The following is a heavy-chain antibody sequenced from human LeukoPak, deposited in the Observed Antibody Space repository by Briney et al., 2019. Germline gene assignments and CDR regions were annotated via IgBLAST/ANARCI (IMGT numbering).Heavy chain of an antibody. CDR1: GYTFTGYY. V-gene: IGHV1-2*02. Sequence: GASVKVSCKASGYTFTGYYMHWVRQAPGQGLEWMGWINPNSGGTNYAQKLQGRVTMTTDTSTSTAYMELSSLRSEDTAVYYCARDLEGATFGFSDYWGQGTLVTVSS. J-gene: IGHJ4*02. CDR2: INPNSGGT. CDR3: ARDLEGATFGFSDY. D-gene: IGHD1-26*01.